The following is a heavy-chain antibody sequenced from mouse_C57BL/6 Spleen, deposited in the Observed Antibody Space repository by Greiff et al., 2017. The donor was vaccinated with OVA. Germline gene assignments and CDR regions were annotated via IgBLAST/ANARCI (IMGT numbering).Heavy chain of an antibody. CDR3: TTSDGIDFDY. D-gene: IGHD2-1*01. CDR1: GFNIKDDY. CDR2: IDPENGDT. Sequence: VQLQQSGAELVRPGASVKLSCTASGFNIKDDYMHWVKQRPEQGLEWIGWIDPENGDTEYASKFQGKATITAEPSSNTAYLQLSSLTSEDTAVYYCTTSDGIDFDYWGQGTTLTVSS. J-gene: IGHJ2*01. V-gene: IGHV14-4*01.